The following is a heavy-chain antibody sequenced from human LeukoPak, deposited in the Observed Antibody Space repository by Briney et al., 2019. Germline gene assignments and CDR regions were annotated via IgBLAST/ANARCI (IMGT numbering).Heavy chain of an antibody. Sequence: GGSLRLSCAASGFTFSDYWMHWVRQAPGKGLVWVSHINADEDRAAYADSVKGRFTISRDNAKNSLCLQMNSLRAEDTAVYYCARDRYVGATTAGDSDSWGQGTLVTVSS. CDR3: ARDRYVGATTAGDSDS. V-gene: IGHV3-74*01. CDR2: INADEDRA. J-gene: IGHJ4*02. CDR1: GFTFSDYW. D-gene: IGHD1-26*01.